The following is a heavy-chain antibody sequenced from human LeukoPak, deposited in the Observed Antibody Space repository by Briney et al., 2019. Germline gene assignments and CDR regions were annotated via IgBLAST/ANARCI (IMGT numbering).Heavy chain of an antibody. D-gene: IGHD4-17*01. V-gene: IGHV1-3*01. Sequence: GASVKVSCKASGYTFTSYAMHWVRQAPGQRLEWMGWINAGNGNTKYSQKFQGRVTITRDTSASTAYMELSSLRSEDTAVYYCARIHDYGDYFDYWGQGTLVTVSS. CDR3: ARIHDYGDYFDY. J-gene: IGHJ4*02. CDR2: INAGNGNT. CDR1: GYTFTSYA.